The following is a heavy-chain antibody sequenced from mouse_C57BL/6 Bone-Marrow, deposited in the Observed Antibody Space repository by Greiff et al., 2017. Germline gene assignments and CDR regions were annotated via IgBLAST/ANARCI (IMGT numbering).Heavy chain of an antibody. J-gene: IGHJ2*01. Sequence: QVQLQQPGAELVMPGASVKLSCKASGYTFTSYWMHWVKQRPGQGLEWIGEIDPSDSYTNYNQKFKGKSTLTVDKSSSTAYMQLRSLTSEDSAVYYCAREGSTMVPYYFDYWGQGTTLTVSS. CDR2: IDPSDSYT. CDR3: AREGSTMVPYYFDY. V-gene: IGHV1-69*01. CDR1: GYTFTSYW. D-gene: IGHD2-2*01.